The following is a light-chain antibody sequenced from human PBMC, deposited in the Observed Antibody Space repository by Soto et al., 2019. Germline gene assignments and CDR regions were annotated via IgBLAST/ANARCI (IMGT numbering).Light chain of an antibody. V-gene: IGLV2-14*03. CDR3: SSYTSNSALVL. J-gene: IGLJ2*01. CDR2: DVS. CDR1: SSDVGGYNY. Sequence: QSVLTQPASVSGSPGQSITISCTGSSSDVGGYNYVSWYQQHPGKAPEIMIYDVSNRPSGISNRFSGSKSGNTASLTISGLQAEDEADYYCSSYTSNSALVLFGGGTQLTVL.